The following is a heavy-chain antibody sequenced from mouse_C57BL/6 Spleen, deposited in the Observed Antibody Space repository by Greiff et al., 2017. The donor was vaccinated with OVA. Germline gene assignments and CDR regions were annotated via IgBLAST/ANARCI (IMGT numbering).Heavy chain of an antibody. CDR3: ARSPAQVLFDY. D-gene: IGHD3-2*02. V-gene: IGHV1-80*01. Sequence: QVQLKQSGAELVKPGASVKISCKASGYAFSSYWMNWVKQRPGKGLEWIGQIYPGDGDTNYNGKFKGKATLTADKSSSTAYMQLSSLTSEDSAVYFCARSPAQVLFDYWGQGTTLTVSS. CDR2: IYPGDGDT. CDR1: GYAFSSYW. J-gene: IGHJ2*01.